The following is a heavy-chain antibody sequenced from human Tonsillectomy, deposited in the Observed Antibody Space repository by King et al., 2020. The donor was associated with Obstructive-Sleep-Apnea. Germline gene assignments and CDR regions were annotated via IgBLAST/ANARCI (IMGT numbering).Heavy chain of an antibody. V-gene: IGHV3-11*06. CDR3: TRWYDVWSGPPMDV. J-gene: IGHJ6*02. D-gene: IGHD3-3*01. Sequence: VQLVESGGGLVKPGGYLTLSCAASGFTFSDYYMSWIRQAPGKGLEWVSHVSSHSSYTNYADSVRGRFTISRDNADNSLSLRMNSLTAEDTGVYFCTRWYDVWSGPPMDVWGQGTTVIVSS. CDR1: GFTFSDYY. CDR2: VSSHSSYT.